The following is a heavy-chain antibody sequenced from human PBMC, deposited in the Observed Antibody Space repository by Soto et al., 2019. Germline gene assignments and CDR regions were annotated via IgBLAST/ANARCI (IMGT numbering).Heavy chain of an antibody. D-gene: IGHD5-18*01. CDR1: GGTFSSYA. V-gene: IGHV1-69*01. Sequence: QVQLVQSGAAVKKTGSSVKVSCKASGGTFSSYAISWVRQAPGQGLEWMGGIIPIFGTANYAQKFQGRVKITADEATSRASMELCSLRSEDTALYYFERGPVDTAMVYFDYWSQGKMVTVTS. CDR2: IIPIFGTA. CDR3: ERGPVDTAMVYFDY. J-gene: IGHJ4*02.